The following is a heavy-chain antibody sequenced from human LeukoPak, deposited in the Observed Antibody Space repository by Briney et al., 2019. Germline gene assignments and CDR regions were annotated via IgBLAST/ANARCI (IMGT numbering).Heavy chain of an antibody. CDR1: GVTFSSYS. V-gene: IGHV3-21*01. CDR3: RSGVFLGWFDP. D-gene: IGHD2-15*01. CDR2: ISSSSSYI. J-gene: IGHJ5*02. Sequence: GGSLRLSCAASGVTFSSYSMNWVRQAPGKGLEWVSSISSSSSYIYYADSVKGRFTISRDNAKNSLYLQMNSLRAEDTAVYYCRSGVFLGWFDPWGQGTLVTVPS.